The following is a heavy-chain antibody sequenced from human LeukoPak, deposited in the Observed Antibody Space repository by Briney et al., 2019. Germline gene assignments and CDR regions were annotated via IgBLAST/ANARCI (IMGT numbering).Heavy chain of an antibody. J-gene: IGHJ4*02. CDR3: ARDIRGYNYGWFDY. Sequence: PSATLSLTCTVSGGSTNSYFWTWIRQPPGKGLEWIGYIYYSGSTKYNPSLKSRVTISLDTSKNQFSLNLSSVTAADTAVYYCARDIRGYNYGWFDYWGQGTLVTVPS. V-gene: IGHV4-59*01. D-gene: IGHD5-18*01. CDR1: GGSTNSYF. CDR2: IYYSGST.